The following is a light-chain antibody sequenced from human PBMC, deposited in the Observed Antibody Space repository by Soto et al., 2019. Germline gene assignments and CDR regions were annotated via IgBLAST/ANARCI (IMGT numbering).Light chain of an antibody. Sequence: EIVMTQSPASLSVSPGESVTLSCRASQSVASNLAWYQQKPGQAPRLLIYGTSTRATGVPARFSGSGSGTDFTLTISSLQAADFAVYHCQHYNNWPITFGQGTRL. CDR3: QHYNNWPIT. CDR2: GTS. CDR1: QSVASN. J-gene: IGKJ5*01. V-gene: IGKV3-15*01.